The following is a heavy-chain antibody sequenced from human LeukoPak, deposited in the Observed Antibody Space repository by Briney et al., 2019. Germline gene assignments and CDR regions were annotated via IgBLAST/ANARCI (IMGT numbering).Heavy chain of an antibody. CDR3: AYRNTLDY. Sequence: GGSLRLSCAASGFSFSGHWMNWVRQPPGKGLEWVANVKPDGSEKYYVDSVKGRFTISRDDAKRSLDLQMDSLRAEDTAIYYCAYRNTLDYWGQGTLVTVSS. CDR2: VKPDGSEK. J-gene: IGHJ4*02. V-gene: IGHV3-7*02. CDR1: GFSFSGHW. D-gene: IGHD1-26*01.